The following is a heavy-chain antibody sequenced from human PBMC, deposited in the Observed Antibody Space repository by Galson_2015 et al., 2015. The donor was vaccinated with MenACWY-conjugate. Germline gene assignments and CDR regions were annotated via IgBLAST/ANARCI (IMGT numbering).Heavy chain of an antibody. V-gene: IGHV3-66*01. CDR2: IYSGGST. CDR3: ARVVVVAGTHDYFDY. Sequence: SLRLSCAASGFTVSNNYMSWVRQAPGRGLEWISIIYSGGSTYYADSVKGRFTISRDNSKNTLYLQMNSLRAEDTAVYYCARVVVVAGTHDYFDYWGQRTLVTVSS. J-gene: IGHJ4*02. D-gene: IGHD6-19*01. CDR1: GFTVSNNY.